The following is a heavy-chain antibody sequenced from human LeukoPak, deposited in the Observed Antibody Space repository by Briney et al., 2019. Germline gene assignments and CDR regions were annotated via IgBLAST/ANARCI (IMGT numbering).Heavy chain of an antibody. CDR2: IKQGGSET. V-gene: IGHV3-7*01. CDR1: GFTFSSYS. Sequence: GGSLRLSCAASGFTFSSYSMNWVRQAPGKGLEWVALIKQGGSETYYVDSVKGRFTVSRDNAKNSLYLQMNSLRDEDTAVYHCATYSCTHANCYMFDYWGQGTLVTVSS. CDR3: ATYSCTHANCYMFDY. D-gene: IGHD2-21*01. J-gene: IGHJ4*02.